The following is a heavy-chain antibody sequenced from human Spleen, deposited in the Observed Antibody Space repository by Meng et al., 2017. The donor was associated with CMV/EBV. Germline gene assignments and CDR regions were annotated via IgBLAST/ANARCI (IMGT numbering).Heavy chain of an antibody. D-gene: IGHD2-2*02. CDR2: ISIYTGNT. CDR1: YTCTSYG. Sequence: YTCTSYGISWVRQAPGQGLEWMGWISIYTGNTNYSQKLQGRVTMTTDTSTSTTYMELRRLRSDDTAVYYCARDRAVPAAIGWVTALDYWGQGTLVTVSS. J-gene: IGHJ4*02. V-gene: IGHV1-18*01. CDR3: ARDRAVPAAIGWVTALDY.